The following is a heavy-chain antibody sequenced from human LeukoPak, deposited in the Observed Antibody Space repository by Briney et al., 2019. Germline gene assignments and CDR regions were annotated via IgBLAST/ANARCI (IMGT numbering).Heavy chain of an antibody. Sequence: SETLSLTCTVSGGSISSGGYYWSWIRQHPGKGLEWIGYIYYSGSTYYNPSLKSRVTISVDTSKNQFSLKLSPVTAADTAVYYCARGTIFGVVIFDAFDIWGQGTMVTVSS. CDR2: IYYSGST. CDR3: ARGTIFGVVIFDAFDI. J-gene: IGHJ3*02. CDR1: GGSISSGGYY. V-gene: IGHV4-31*03. D-gene: IGHD3-3*01.